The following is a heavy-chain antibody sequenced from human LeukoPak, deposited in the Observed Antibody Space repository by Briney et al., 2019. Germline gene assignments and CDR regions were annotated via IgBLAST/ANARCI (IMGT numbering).Heavy chain of an antibody. CDR3: AKGYCSSTSCLNWFDP. D-gene: IGHD2-2*01. CDR2: IIPIFGTA. CDR1: GGTFSSYA. V-gene: IGHV1-69*05. J-gene: IGHJ5*02. Sequence: SVKVSCKASGGTFSSYAISWVRQAPGQGLEWMGGIIPIFGTANYAQKFQGRVTITTDESTSTAYMELSSLRSEDTAVYYCAKGYCSSTSCLNWFDPWGQRTLVTVSS.